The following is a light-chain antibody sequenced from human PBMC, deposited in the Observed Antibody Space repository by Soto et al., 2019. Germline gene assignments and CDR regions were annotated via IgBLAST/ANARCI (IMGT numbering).Light chain of an antibody. CDR1: QNISSY. V-gene: IGKV1-39*01. CDR3: QQSYSTPRT. Sequence: EIQMNHSLSSVSASEGDRVTITCRASQNISSYLNWYQQKPGKAPKLLIYAASSLQSGVPSRFSGSGSGTDFTLTISSLQPEDFATYYCQQSYSTPRTFGQGTKVDI. J-gene: IGKJ1*01. CDR2: AAS.